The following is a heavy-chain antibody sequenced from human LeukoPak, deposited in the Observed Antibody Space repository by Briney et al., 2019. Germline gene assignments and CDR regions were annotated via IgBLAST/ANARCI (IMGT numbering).Heavy chain of an antibody. CDR3: TRDRTTITLFEL. CDR1: GFTFSSYW. V-gene: IGHV3-74*01. J-gene: IGHJ4*02. Sequence: GGSLRLSCAASGFTFSSYWMNWVRQAPGKGLVWVSRIASDGSSTTYADSVKGRFTASRDNARNTLYLQINSLRAEDSAVYYCTRDRTTITLFELWGQGTLVTVSS. D-gene: IGHD4-11*01. CDR2: IASDGSST.